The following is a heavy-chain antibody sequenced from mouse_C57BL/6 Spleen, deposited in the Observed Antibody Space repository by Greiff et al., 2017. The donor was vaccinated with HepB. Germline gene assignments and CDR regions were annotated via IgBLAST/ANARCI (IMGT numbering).Heavy chain of an antibody. CDR3: AYYGNPAWFAY. D-gene: IGHD2-1*01. V-gene: IGHV1-81*01. J-gene: IGHJ3*01. Sequence: QVQLQQSGAELARPGASVKLSCKASGYTFTSYGISWVKQRTGQGLEWIGEIYPRSGNTYYNEKFKGKATLTADKSSSTAYMELRSLTSEDSAVYFCAYYGNPAWFAYWGQGTLVTVSA. CDR1: GYTFTSYG. CDR2: IYPRSGNT.